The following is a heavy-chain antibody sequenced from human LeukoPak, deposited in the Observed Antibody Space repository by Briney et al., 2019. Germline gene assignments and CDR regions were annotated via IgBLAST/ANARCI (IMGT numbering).Heavy chain of an antibody. CDR2: IIPILGIA. Sequence: GASVKVSCKASGYTFTSYGISWVRQAPGQGLEWMGRIIPILGIANYAQKFQGRVTITADKSTSTAYMELSSLRSEDTAVYYCARDQWQQPFDYWGQGTLVTVSS. J-gene: IGHJ4*02. V-gene: IGHV1-69*04. D-gene: IGHD6-13*01. CDR1: GYTFTSYG. CDR3: ARDQWQQPFDY.